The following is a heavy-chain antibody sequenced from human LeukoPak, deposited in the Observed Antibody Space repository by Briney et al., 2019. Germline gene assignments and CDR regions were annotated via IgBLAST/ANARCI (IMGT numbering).Heavy chain of an antibody. CDR1: GFTFSSYA. J-gene: IGHJ4*02. V-gene: IGHV3-23*01. Sequence: TGGSLRLSCAASGFTFSSYAMSWVRQAPGKGLEWVSGISGSGGTTYYADSVKGRFTISRDNSKNTLYLQMNSLRAEDTAVYYCAKQPGGDSSGYYQYYFDYWGQGTLVTVSS. CDR3: AKQPGGDSSGYYQYYFDY. CDR2: ISGSGGTT. D-gene: IGHD3-22*01.